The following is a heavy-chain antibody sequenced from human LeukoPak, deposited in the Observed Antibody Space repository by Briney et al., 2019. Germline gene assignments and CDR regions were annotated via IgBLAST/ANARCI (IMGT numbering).Heavy chain of an antibody. CDR2: IYHSGST. Sequence: PSGTLSLTCAVSGYSISSGYYWGLIRQPPGKGVGWIGSIYHSGSTYYDPSLKSRVTISVDTSENQFSLKLSSVTAADTAVYYCAREVYSSSWDNWFDPWGQGTLVTVSS. CDR3: AREVYSSSWDNWFDP. CDR1: GYSISSGYY. V-gene: IGHV4-38-2*02. J-gene: IGHJ5*02. D-gene: IGHD6-13*01.